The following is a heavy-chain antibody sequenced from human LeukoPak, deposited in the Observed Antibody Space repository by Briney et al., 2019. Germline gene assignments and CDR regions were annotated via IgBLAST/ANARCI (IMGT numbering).Heavy chain of an antibody. CDR1: GGTFSSYA. CDR2: IIPIFGTA. D-gene: IGHD2-15*01. CDR3: ASFWGSGGSAPYYYYGMDV. J-gene: IGHJ6*02. V-gene: IGHV1-69*05. Sequence: ASVKVSCKASGGTFSSYAISWVRQAPGQGLEWMGGIIPIFGTANYAQKFQGRVTITTDESTSTAYMELSSLRSEDTAVYYCASFWGSGGSAPYYYYGMDVWGQGTTVTVSS.